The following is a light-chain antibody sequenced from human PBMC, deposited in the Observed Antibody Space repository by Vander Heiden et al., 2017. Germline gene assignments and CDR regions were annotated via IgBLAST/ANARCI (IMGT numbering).Light chain of an antibody. Sequence: QSVLTQPPSASGTPGQRVTISCSGSSSNIGSNTVNWYQQLPGTAPKLLIYSNNQRPSGVPDRFSGSKSGTSASLAISGLQSEDEADYYCAALDDSLNGRGVFGGGTKLTVL. CDR1: SSNIGSNT. CDR3: AALDDSLNGRGV. CDR2: SNN. V-gene: IGLV1-44*01. J-gene: IGLJ3*02.